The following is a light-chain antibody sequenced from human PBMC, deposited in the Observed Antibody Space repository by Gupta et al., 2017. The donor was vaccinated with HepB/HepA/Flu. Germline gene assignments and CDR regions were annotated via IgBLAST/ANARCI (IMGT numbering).Light chain of an antibody. CDR3: QQCSNCPCA. Sequence: EIVLTQSPATLSLSPGERATLSCRASQSISYFLAWYQQKPGQAPRLLIYDASNRASGIPARFSGSGSGTDFTLTISILDPEDFAVYYFQQCSNCPCAFGHGTTVDIK. CDR1: QSISYF. CDR2: DAS. V-gene: IGKV3-11*01. J-gene: IGKJ3*01.